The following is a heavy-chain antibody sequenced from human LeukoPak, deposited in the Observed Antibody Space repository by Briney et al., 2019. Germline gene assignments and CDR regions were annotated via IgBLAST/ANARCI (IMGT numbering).Heavy chain of an antibody. CDR2: ISYDGSNK. D-gene: IGHD3-22*01. Sequence: GGSLRLSCAASGFTFSAYAMHYVRQAPGKGLEWVAVISYDGSNKYYADSVKGRFTISRDNSKNTLYLQMNSLRAEDTAVYYCARDPPSIGYDSSGYYNDAFDIWGQGTMVTVSS. CDR3: ARDPPSIGYDSSGYYNDAFDI. CDR1: GFTFSAYA. V-gene: IGHV3-30*04. J-gene: IGHJ3*02.